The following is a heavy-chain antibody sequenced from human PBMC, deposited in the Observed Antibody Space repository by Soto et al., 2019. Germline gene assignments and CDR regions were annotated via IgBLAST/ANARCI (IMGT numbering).Heavy chain of an antibody. Sequence: PRGSLRLSCAASGFTFSSYSMNWVRQAPGKGLEWVSSISSSSSYIYYADSVKGRFTISRDNAKNSLYLQMNSLRAEDTAVYYCARVSEVVVARYVMDGWGQGSTVTVSS. CDR3: ARVSEVVVARYVMDG. V-gene: IGHV3-21*01. CDR2: ISSSSSYI. J-gene: IGHJ6*02. CDR1: GFTFSSYS. D-gene: IGHD2-15*01.